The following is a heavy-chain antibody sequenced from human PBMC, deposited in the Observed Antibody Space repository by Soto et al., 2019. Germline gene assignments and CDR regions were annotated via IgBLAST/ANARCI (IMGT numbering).Heavy chain of an antibody. D-gene: IGHD6-19*01. V-gene: IGHV4-34*01. J-gene: IGHJ4*02. CDR1: RDSINNYY. Sequence: SETLSLTCTVSRDSINNYYWSWIRQPPGKGMEWIGEINHSGSTNYNPSLKSRVTISVDTSKNQFSLKLSSVTAADAAVYYCARREAVAGINYWGQGTLVTVSS. CDR3: ARREAVAGINY. CDR2: INHSGST.